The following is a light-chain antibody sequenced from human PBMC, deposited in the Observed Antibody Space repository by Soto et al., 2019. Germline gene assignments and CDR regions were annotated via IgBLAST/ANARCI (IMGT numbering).Light chain of an antibody. Sequence: QSVLTQPASVSRSPGQSITISCTGNSSDVGGYNYVSWYQQHPGKAPKLMIYEVSNRPSGVSNRLSGSKSGNTASLTISGLQAEDEADYYCSSYTSSSTLGYVFGTGTKVTVL. CDR2: EVS. CDR3: SSYTSSSTLGYV. CDR1: SSDVGGYNY. V-gene: IGLV2-14*01. J-gene: IGLJ1*01.